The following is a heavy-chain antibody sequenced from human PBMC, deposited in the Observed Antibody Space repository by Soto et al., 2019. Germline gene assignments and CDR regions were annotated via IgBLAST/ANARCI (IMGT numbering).Heavy chain of an antibody. CDR2: IYHSGST. CDR1: GGSVSSGSYH. V-gene: IGHV4-61*01. Sequence: QVQLQESGPGLVKPSETLSLTCTVSGGSVSSGSYHWGWIRQPPGKGLEWIGYIYHSGSTNYNPSLKSRVTISVDTSKNQFSLSLTSVTAADTAVYYCARLSVAWFDPWGQVTLVTVAS. J-gene: IGHJ5*02. CDR3: ARLSVAWFDP. D-gene: IGHD6-19*01.